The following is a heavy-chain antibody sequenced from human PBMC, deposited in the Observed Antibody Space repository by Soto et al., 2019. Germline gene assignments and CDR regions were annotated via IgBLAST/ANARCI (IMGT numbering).Heavy chain of an antibody. J-gene: IGHJ6*02. CDR1: WYNFNIYW. V-gene: IGHV5-51*01. D-gene: IGHD3-10*01. CDR2: IYPGDSDT. CDR3: VRHLRDAGSGLLDLYSAMEV. Sequence: PGESLKISCQGSWYNFNIYWVAWVRQVPGKGLEWLGTIYPGDSDTRYSPSFQGHVTISADKTISTAYLQWNTLRASDTAIYYCVRHLRDAGSGLLDLYSAMEVWGRETTFTVSS.